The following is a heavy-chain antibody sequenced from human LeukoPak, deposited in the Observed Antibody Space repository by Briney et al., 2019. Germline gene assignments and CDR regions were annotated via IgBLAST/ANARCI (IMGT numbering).Heavy chain of an antibody. V-gene: IGHV3-30*03. Sequence: PGRSLRLSCAASGFTFSSYGLHWVRQAPGKGLEWVAVISYDGSNKYHADSVEGRFTISRDNSKNTLYLQMNSLRAEDTAVYYCAMRTPTAGTFDYWGQGTLVIVSS. CDR2: ISYDGSNK. D-gene: IGHD6-19*01. CDR1: GFTFSSYG. J-gene: IGHJ4*02. CDR3: AMRTPTAGTFDY.